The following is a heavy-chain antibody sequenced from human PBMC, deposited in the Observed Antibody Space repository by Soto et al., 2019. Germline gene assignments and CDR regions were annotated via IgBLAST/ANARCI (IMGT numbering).Heavy chain of an antibody. V-gene: IGHV1-18*01. CDR2: ISGYDGKT. J-gene: IGHJ6*02. D-gene: IGHD3-16*01. CDR3: ARRSRGKNHFYEAYYYDLDV. CDR1: GYSFTSFG. Sequence: ASVKVSCKASGYSFTSFGISWVRQAPGQGLEWVGWISGYDGKTGYAQKLQGRVTLTTDTSTTTAYMELRSLKSDDTAVYFCARRSRGKNHFYEAYYYDLDVWGQGTTVTVSS.